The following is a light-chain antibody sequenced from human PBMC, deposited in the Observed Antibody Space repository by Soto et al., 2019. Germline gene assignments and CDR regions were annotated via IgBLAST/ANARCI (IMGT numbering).Light chain of an antibody. V-gene: IGKV2-28*01. CDR1: QSLQYSNGYNY. CDR2: LGS. J-gene: IGKJ1*01. Sequence: DVVITQYPLSVHFTRVRPSSMSCVSSQSLQYSNGYNYLDWYLQKPGQSPQLLIYLGSNRASGVPDRFSGSGSGTDFTLKISRVEAEDVGVYYCMQALQTPPWTFGQGTKVDI. CDR3: MQALQTPPWT.